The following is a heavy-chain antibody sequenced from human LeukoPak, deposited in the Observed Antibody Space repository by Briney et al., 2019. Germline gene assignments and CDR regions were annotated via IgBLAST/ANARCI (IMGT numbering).Heavy chain of an antibody. CDR1: GGSFSGYY. V-gene: IGHV4-34*01. Sequence: SETLSLTCAVYGGSFSGYYWSWIRQPPGKGLEWIGEINHSGSTNYNPPLKSRVTISVDTSKNQFSLKLSSVTAADTAVYYCARNGDGLLWFGEFYYWGQGTLVTVSS. CDR2: INHSGST. D-gene: IGHD3-10*01. CDR3: ARNGDGLLWFGEFYY. J-gene: IGHJ4*02.